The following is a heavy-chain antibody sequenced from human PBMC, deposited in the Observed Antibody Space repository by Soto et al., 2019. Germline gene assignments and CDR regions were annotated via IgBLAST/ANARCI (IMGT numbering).Heavy chain of an antibody. Sequence: GGSLRLSCAASGFTFSSYDLHWVRQPTGKSLEWVSAIGTGGDTYYPDSVRGRFTISRENAKNSLYLQMNSLRAGDTAVYYCARGPVSGGSWWWFDPWGQGTLVTVSS. J-gene: IGHJ5*02. CDR3: ARGPVSGGSWWWFDP. CDR2: IGTGGDT. CDR1: GFTFSSYD. D-gene: IGHD2-15*01. V-gene: IGHV3-13*01.